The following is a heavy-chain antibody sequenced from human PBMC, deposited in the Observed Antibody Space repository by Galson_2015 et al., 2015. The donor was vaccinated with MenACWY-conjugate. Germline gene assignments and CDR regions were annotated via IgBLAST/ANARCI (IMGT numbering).Heavy chain of an antibody. CDR2: ISWNSGSI. V-gene: IGHV3-9*01. Sequence: GLEWVSGISWNSGSIGYADSVKGRFTISRDNAKNSLYLQMNSLRAEDTALYYCAKDMASIVGATTADDYYYYGMDVWGQGTTVTVSS. CDR3: AKDMASIVGATTADDYYYYGMDV. D-gene: IGHD1-26*01. J-gene: IGHJ6*02.